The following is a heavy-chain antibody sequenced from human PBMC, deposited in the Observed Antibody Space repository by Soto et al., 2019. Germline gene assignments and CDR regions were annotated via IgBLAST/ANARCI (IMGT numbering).Heavy chain of an antibody. Sequence: GGSLRLSCAASVFTFSSYAMSWVRQAPGKGLEWVSYISSSGTSMYYADSVKGRFTISRDSAKNSLSLQMNSLRAEDTAVYYCARGAETGYSGVDYWGQGTLVTVSS. CDR2: ISSSGTSM. CDR1: VFTFSSYA. J-gene: IGHJ4*02. D-gene: IGHD6-25*01. V-gene: IGHV3-48*01. CDR3: ARGAETGYSGVDY.